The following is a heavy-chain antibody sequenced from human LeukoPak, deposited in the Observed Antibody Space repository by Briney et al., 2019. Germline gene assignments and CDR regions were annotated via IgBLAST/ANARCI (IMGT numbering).Heavy chain of an antibody. Sequence: SETLSLTCTVSGGSISSYSWTWIRQPPGKGLEWIGSIYYSGSTNYNPSLKSRVTMSVDTSKNQFSLKLSPATAADTAVYYCAILPATDTYYYDNRGYYRPGVHWGQGTLVTVSS. J-gene: IGHJ4*02. CDR3: AILPATDTYYYDNRGYYRPGVH. CDR1: GGSISSYS. D-gene: IGHD3-22*01. CDR2: IYYSGST. V-gene: IGHV4-59*12.